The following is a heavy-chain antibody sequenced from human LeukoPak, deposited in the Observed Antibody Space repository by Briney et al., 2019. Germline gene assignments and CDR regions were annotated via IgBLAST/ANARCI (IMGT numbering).Heavy chain of an antibody. Sequence: ASVKVSCKASGYMFSSYGISWVRQAPGQGLEWMGWISVYNANTNYAQKFQGRVTLTTDTSTSTAHMELRRLTSDDTAVYYCARDRMEYGSGSPRYWGQGTLVTVSS. CDR2: ISVYNANT. CDR1: GYMFSSYG. D-gene: IGHD3-10*01. J-gene: IGHJ4*02. CDR3: ARDRMEYGSGSPRY. V-gene: IGHV1-18*01.